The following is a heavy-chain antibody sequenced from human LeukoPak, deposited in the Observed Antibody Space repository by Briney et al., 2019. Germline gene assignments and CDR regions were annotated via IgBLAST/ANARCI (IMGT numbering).Heavy chain of an antibody. CDR2: IRSKANSYAT. CDR3: TREAYDHAQWYFDL. D-gene: IGHD1-14*01. V-gene: IGHV3-73*01. Sequence: PGGSLRLSCAASGFTVSGSAMHWVRQASGKGLEWVGRIRSKANSYATGYAASVKGRFTISRDDSKNTAYLQMNSLKTEDTAVYYCTREAYDHAQWYFDLWGRGTLVTVSS. J-gene: IGHJ2*01. CDR1: GFTVSGSA.